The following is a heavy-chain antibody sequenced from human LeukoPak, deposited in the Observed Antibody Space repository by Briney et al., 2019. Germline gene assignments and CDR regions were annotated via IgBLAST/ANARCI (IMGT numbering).Heavy chain of an antibody. Sequence: GGSLRLSCAASGFTFSSHGMSWVRQAPGKGLEWVSTISGSGDYTYYADSVKGRFTISRDNSKNTLYLQMNSLRAENTAVYYCAKVTYGSGTYGAFDSWGQGTLVTVSS. V-gene: IGHV3-23*01. J-gene: IGHJ4*02. CDR2: ISGSGDYT. CDR3: AKVTYGSGTYGAFDS. D-gene: IGHD3-10*01. CDR1: GFTFSSHG.